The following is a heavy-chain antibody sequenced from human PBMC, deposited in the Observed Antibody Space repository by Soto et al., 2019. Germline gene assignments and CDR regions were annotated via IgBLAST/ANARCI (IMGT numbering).Heavy chain of an antibody. D-gene: IGHD1-7*01. J-gene: IGHJ4*02. CDR1: GGSFTSNNW. CDR2: IYRTGST. V-gene: IGHV4-4*02. Sequence: SETLSLTCAVSGGSFTSNNWWTWVRQPPGQGLEWIGEIYRTGSTNYNPSPKSRVTISLDKSENQFSLKVTSLTAADTAVYYCASRDPGTSVDYWGQGTLVTVSS. CDR3: ASRDPGTSVDY.